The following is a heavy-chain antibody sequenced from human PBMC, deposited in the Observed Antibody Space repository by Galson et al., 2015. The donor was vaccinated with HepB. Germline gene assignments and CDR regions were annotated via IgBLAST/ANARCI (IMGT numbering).Heavy chain of an antibody. Sequence: SLRLSCAASGFTFSSYGMHWVRQAPGKGLEWVAVISYDGSNKYYADSVKGRFTISRDNSKNTLYLQMNSLRAEDTAVYYCAKMGASDNWGQGTLVTVSS. D-gene: IGHD4/OR15-4a*01. CDR2: ISYDGSNK. CDR3: AKMGASDN. V-gene: IGHV3-30*18. J-gene: IGHJ4*02. CDR1: GFTFSSYG.